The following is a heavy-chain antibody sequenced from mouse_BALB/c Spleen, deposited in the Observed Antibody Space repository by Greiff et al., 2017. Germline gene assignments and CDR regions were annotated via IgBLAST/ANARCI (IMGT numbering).Heavy chain of an antibody. D-gene: IGHD2-4*01. CDR2: IWGDGST. V-gene: IGHV2-6-7*01. CDR3: ARGSPGGLRHFDY. Sequence: VQLQQSGPGLVAPSQSLSITCTVSGFSLTGYGVNWVRQPPGKGLEWLGMIWGDGSTDYNSALKSRLSISKDNSKSQVFLKMNSLQTDDTARYYCARGSPGGLRHFDYWGQGTTLTVSS. J-gene: IGHJ2*01. CDR1: GFSLTGYG.